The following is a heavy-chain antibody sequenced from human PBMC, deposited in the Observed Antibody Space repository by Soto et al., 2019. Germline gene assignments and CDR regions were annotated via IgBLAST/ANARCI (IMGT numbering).Heavy chain of an antibody. CDR2: INPSGGST. CDR1: GYAFTSYY. D-gene: IGHD5-18*01. CDR3: ARAGAGYSYGYRGSSFDY. J-gene: IGHJ4*02. V-gene: IGHV1-46*01. Sequence: ASVKVSCKASGYAFTSYYMQWVRQAPGQGLEWMGIINPSGGSTSYAQKFQGRVTMTRDTSTSTVYMELSSLRSEDTAVYYCARAGAGYSYGYRGSSFDYWGQGTLVTVSS.